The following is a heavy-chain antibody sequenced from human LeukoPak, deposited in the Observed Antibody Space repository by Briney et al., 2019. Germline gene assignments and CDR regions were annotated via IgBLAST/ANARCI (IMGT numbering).Heavy chain of an antibody. Sequence: ASVKVSCKASGYTFSSFGISWVRQAPGQGLEWLGWISSYNGNTDYAQKLQGRVTMTADTSTSTIYMELRSLRSDDTAVYYCARLARYSWSPISPLYYYYYMDVWGKGTTITVSS. D-gene: IGHD1-26*01. V-gene: IGHV1-18*01. CDR3: ARLARYSWSPISPLYYYYYMDV. J-gene: IGHJ6*03. CDR2: ISSYNGNT. CDR1: GYTFSSFG.